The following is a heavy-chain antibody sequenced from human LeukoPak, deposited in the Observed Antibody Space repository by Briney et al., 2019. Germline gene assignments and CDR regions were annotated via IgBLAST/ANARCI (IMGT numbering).Heavy chain of an antibody. V-gene: IGHV1-69*13. Sequence: SVKVSCKASGGTFSSYAISWVRQAPGQGLEWMGGIIPIFGTANYAQKFQGRVTITADESTSTAYMELSSLRSEDTAVYYCARDIGGSYGANDAFDIWGQGTMVTVSS. CDR3: ARDIGGSYGANDAFDI. D-gene: IGHD1-26*01. CDR2: IIPIFGTA. CDR1: GGTFSSYA. J-gene: IGHJ3*02.